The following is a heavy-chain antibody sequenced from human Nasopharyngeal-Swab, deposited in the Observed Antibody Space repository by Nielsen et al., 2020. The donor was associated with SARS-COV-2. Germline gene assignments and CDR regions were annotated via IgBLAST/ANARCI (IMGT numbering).Heavy chain of an antibody. J-gene: IGHJ6*02. Sequence: ASVKVSCKASGYTFTSYGISWVRQAPGQGLEWMGWISAYNGNTNYAQKFQGRVTMTRNTSISTAYMELSSLRSEDTAVYYCARDWSIAVAGYYYYYGMDVWGQGTTVTVS. CDR3: ARDWSIAVAGYYYYYGMDV. CDR1: GYTFTSYG. D-gene: IGHD6-19*01. V-gene: IGHV1-18*01. CDR2: ISAYNGNT.